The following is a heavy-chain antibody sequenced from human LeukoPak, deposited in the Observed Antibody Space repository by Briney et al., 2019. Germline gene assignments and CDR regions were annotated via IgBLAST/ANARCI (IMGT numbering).Heavy chain of an antibody. CDR1: GGTFSSYA. CDR2: IIPIFGTA. V-gene: IGHV1-69*13. D-gene: IGHD2-15*01. CDR3: ARSLGYCSGGSCYRPAYNWFDP. J-gene: IGHJ5*02. Sequence: SVKVSCKASGGTFSSYAISWVRQAPGQGLEWMGGIIPIFGTAHYAQKFQGRVTITADESTSTAYMELSSLRSEDTAVYYCARSLGYCSGGSCYRPAYNWFDPWGQGTLVTVSS.